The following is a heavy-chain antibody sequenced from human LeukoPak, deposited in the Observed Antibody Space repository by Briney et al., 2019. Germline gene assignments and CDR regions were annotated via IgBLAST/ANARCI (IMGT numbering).Heavy chain of an antibody. J-gene: IGHJ4*02. CDR1: GFTFSTYV. V-gene: IGHV3-48*03. D-gene: IGHD5-18*01. CDR3: ARDRVIQLWSYLDY. CDR2: ISSSGSTI. Sequence: GGSLRLPCSVSGFTFSTYVMHWVRQAPGKGLEWVSYISSSGSTIYYADSVKGRFTISRDNAKNSLYLQMNSLRAEDTAVYYCARDRVIQLWSYLDYWGQGTLVTVSS.